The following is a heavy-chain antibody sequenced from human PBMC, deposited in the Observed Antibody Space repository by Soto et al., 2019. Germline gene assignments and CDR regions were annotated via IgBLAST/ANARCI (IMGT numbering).Heavy chain of an antibody. CDR3: ARDQPGYSYGYGLGY. CDR1: GFTFSIYW. V-gene: IGHV3-21*01. Sequence: GGSLRLSCAASGFTFSIYWMHWVRQAPGKGLEWVSSISSSSSYIYYADSVKGRFTISRDNAKNSLYLQMNSLRAEDTAVYYCARDQPGYSYGYGLGYWGQGTLVTVSS. J-gene: IGHJ4*02. CDR2: ISSSSSYI. D-gene: IGHD5-18*01.